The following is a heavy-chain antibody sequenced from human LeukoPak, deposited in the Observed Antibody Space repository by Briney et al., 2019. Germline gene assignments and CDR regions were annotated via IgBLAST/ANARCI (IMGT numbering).Heavy chain of an antibody. J-gene: IGHJ4*02. Sequence: GGSLRLSCAASGFTFSSYWMSWVRQAPGKGLEWVANIKQDGSEKYYVDSVKGRFTISRDNAKNSPYLQMNSLRAEDTAVYYCARGRRGYSYGQAFDYWGQGTLVTVSS. V-gene: IGHV3-7*01. CDR3: ARGRRGYSYGQAFDY. D-gene: IGHD5-18*01. CDR2: IKQDGSEK. CDR1: GFTFSSYW.